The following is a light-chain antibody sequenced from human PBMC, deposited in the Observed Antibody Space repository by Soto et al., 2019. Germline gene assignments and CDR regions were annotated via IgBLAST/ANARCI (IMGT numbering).Light chain of an antibody. V-gene: IGKV1-39*01. CDR1: QSISSY. J-gene: IGKJ1*01. Sequence: DIPMTQPPSSLSASVRDRVTITCRASQSISSYLNWNQQEPGKAPNLLIYAACSLQSGVPSRFSGSGSGTDFTLTISSLQPEDFATYYCQQSYSTPRTFGQGTKVDIK. CDR2: AAC. CDR3: QQSYSTPRT.